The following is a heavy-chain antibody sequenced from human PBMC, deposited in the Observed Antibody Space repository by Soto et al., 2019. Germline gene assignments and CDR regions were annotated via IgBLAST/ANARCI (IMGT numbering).Heavy chain of an antibody. Sequence: QVQLRESGPGLVKPSQTLSLTCTVSGGSINSGGYYWNWIRQHPGKGLEWIGYMYYSGSTYYNPFLRSRVIISADTSENHFSLKLSSVTAADTAVYFWARGYGQSGYSSSWVFDYWGQGTLVNVSS. CDR1: GGSINSGGYY. V-gene: IGHV4-31*03. D-gene: IGHD6-13*01. J-gene: IGHJ4*02. CDR2: MYYSGST. CDR3: ARGYGQSGYSSSWVFDY.